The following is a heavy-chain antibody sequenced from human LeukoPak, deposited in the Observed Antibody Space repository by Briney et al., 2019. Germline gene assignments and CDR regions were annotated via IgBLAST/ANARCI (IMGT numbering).Heavy chain of an antibody. Sequence: PSGTLSLTCTVSGGSISSSSYYWGWIRQPPGKGLEWIGSIYYSGSTYYNPSLKSRVTISVDTSKNQFSLKRSSVTAADTAVYYCARDSGSYFWGQGTLVTVSS. CDR1: GGSISSSSYY. V-gene: IGHV4-39*07. D-gene: IGHD1-26*01. CDR3: ARDSGSYF. J-gene: IGHJ4*02. CDR2: IYYSGST.